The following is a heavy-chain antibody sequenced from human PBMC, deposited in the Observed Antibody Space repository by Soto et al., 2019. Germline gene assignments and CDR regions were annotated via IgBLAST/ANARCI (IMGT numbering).Heavy chain of an antibody. CDR2: ISGSGGST. CDR1: GFTFSSYA. CDR3: AKDKRSVDYGDYFDY. D-gene: IGHD4-17*01. Sequence: GGSLRLSCAASGFTFSSYAMSWVRQAPGKGLEWVSAISGSGGSTYYADSVKGRFTISRDNSKNTLYLQMNSLRAEDTAVYYCAKDKRSVDYGDYFDYWGQGTLVTVSS. V-gene: IGHV3-23*01. J-gene: IGHJ4*02.